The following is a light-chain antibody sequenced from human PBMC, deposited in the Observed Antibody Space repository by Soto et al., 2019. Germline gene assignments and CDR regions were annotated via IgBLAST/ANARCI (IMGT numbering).Light chain of an antibody. CDR2: DVS. V-gene: IGLV2-11*01. J-gene: IGLJ1*01. Sequence: QSALTQPASVSGSPGQSITISCTGTTSDVGGYEYVSWYQQHPGKAPKVMIYDVSKRPSGVPDRFSGSKSGNTASLTISGLQAEDEADYYCCSYAGSYTFPYVFGTGTKVTVL. CDR3: CSYAGSYTFPYV. CDR1: TSDVGGYEY.